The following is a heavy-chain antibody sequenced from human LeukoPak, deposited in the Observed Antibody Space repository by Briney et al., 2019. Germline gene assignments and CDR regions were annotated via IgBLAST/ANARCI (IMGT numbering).Heavy chain of an antibody. Sequence: SETLSLTCTVSGYSISTNYYWSWIRQPAGKGLEWIGRIYTSGSTNYNPSLKSRVTMSVDTSKNQFSLKLSSVTAADTAVYYCARERLWLRSYYYYYMDVWGKGTTVTVSS. CDR1: GYSISTNYY. D-gene: IGHD2-21*01. CDR2: IYTSGST. CDR3: ARERLWLRSYYYYYMDV. J-gene: IGHJ6*03. V-gene: IGHV4-4*07.